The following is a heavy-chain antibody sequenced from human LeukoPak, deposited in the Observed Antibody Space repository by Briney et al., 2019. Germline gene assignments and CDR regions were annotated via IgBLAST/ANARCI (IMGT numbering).Heavy chain of an antibody. D-gene: IGHD6-19*01. Sequence: ASVKVSCKASGYTFTSYYMHWVRQAPGQGLEWMGIINPSGGSTSYAQKFQGRVTMTRDTSTSTVYMELSSLRSQDTGVYYCTTLRGKAVAGVSTGGGYWGQGTLVTVSS. CDR3: TTLRGKAVAGVSTGGGY. V-gene: IGHV1-46*03. CDR1: GYTFTSYY. CDR2: INPSGGST. J-gene: IGHJ4*02.